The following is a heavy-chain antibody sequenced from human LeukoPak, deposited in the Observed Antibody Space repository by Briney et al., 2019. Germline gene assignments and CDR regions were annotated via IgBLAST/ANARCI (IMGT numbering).Heavy chain of an antibody. J-gene: IGHJ6*03. D-gene: IGHD3-10*01. CDR2: IYYSGST. Sequence: PSETLSLTCAVYGGSFSGYYWSWIRQPPGKGLEWIGYIYYSGSTNYNPSLKSRVTISVDTSKNQFSLKLSSVTAADTAVYYCARVGPGSRYYYYYMDVWGKGTTVTVSS. CDR1: GGSFSGYY. CDR3: ARVGPGSRYYYYYMDV. V-gene: IGHV4-59*01.